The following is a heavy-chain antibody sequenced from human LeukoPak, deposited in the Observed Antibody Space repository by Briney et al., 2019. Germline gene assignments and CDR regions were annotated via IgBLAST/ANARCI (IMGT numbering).Heavy chain of an antibody. D-gene: IGHD6-19*01. J-gene: IGHJ1*01. CDR2: IYYSGST. Sequence: PSETLSLTCTVSGDSISSGDYYWSWIRQSPGKGLEWIGYIYYSGSTYYNPSLKSRVTISVDTSKNQFSLKLNSVTAADTAVYYCARDGPYGSGWYAYFQHWGQGTLVTVSS. CDR1: GDSISSGDYY. CDR3: ARDGPYGSGWYAYFQH. V-gene: IGHV4-30-4*01.